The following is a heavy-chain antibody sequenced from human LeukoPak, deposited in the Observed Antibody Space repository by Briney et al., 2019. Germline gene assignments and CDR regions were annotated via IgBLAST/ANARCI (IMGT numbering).Heavy chain of an antibody. Sequence: GGSLRLSCATSGFTFDNYWMTWVRQAPGKGLEWVSAISGSGGSTYYADSVKGRFTISRDNSKNTLYLQMNSLRAEDTAVYYCARGAFGGVPDAFDIWGQGTMVTVSS. CDR2: ISGSGGST. D-gene: IGHD3-16*01. CDR1: GFTFDNYW. CDR3: ARGAFGGVPDAFDI. V-gene: IGHV3-23*01. J-gene: IGHJ3*02.